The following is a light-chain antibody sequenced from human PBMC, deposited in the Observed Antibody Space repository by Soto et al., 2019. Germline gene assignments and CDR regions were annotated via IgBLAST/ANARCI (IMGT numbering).Light chain of an antibody. J-gene: IGKJ1*01. CDR3: QQYNSYSGK. Sequence: DIQMTQSPSTLSASVGDRVTITCRASQSISTWLAWYQQKPGKAPKLLIYDASSLERGVPSRFSGSGSGTEFTLTISSLQPDEFATYYCQQYNSYSGKFGQGTKVEIK. V-gene: IGKV1-5*01. CDR2: DAS. CDR1: QSISTW.